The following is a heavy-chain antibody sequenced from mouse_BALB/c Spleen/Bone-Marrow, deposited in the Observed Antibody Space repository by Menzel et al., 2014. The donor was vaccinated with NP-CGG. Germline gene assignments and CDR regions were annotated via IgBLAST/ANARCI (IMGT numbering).Heavy chain of an antibody. Sequence: EVQGVESGGGLVQPGGSRKLSCAASGFTFSSFAMHWIRQAPEKGLEWVAFISSGSNIIHYADTVKGRSTISRDNPKNTLFLQMTSLRSEDTAMYYCGRGDYWGQGTTLTVSS. J-gene: IGHJ2*01. CDR1: GFTFSSFA. CDR3: GRGDY. CDR2: ISSGSNII. V-gene: IGHV5-17*02.